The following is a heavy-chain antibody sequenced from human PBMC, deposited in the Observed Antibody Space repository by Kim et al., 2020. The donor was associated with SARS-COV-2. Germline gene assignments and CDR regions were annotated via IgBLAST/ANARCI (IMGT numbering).Heavy chain of an antibody. D-gene: IGHD2-21*02. Sequence: SETLSLTCTVSGGSISSSSYYWGWIRQPPGKGLEWIGSIYYSGSTYYNPSLKSRVTISVDTSKNQFSLKLSSVTAADTAVYYCAQAYCGGDCYSSYFDLWGRGTLVTVSS. CDR1: GGSISSSSYY. CDR2: IYYSGST. V-gene: IGHV4-39*01. CDR3: AQAYCGGDCYSSYFDL. J-gene: IGHJ2*01.